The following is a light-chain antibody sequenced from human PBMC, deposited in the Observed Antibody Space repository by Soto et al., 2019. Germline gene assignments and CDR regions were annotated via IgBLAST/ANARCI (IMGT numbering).Light chain of an antibody. J-gene: IGLJ1*01. CDR3: SSYSFTTSLYV. CDR2: HVS. V-gene: IGLV2-11*01. Sequence: QSALTQPRSVSGSPGQSVTISCTGTSSDIGAYNYVSWYQQHPDKAPKLMIYHVSKRPSGVPDRFSGSKSGNAASLTISGLQAEDEADYYCSSYSFTTSLYVFGTGTKVTVL. CDR1: SSDIGAYNY.